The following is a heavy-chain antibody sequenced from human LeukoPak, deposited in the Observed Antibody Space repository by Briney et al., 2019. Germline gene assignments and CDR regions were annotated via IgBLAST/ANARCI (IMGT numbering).Heavy chain of an antibody. J-gene: IGHJ3*02. V-gene: IGHV3-66*02. CDR1: GFTVSSNY. D-gene: IGHD3-10*01. CDR3: AGAYGSGSYSAFDI. CDR2: IYSGGST. Sequence: PGGSLRLSCAASGFTVSSNYMSWVRQAPGKGLEWVSDIYSGGSTYYADSVKGRFTISRDNSKNTLYLQMNSLRAEDTAVYYCAGAYGSGSYSAFDIWGQGTMVTVSS.